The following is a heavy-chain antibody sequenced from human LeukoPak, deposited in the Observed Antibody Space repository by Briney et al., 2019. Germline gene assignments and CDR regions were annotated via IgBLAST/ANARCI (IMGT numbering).Heavy chain of an antibody. Sequence: SETLSLTCAVYGGSFSGYYWSWIRQPPGKGLEWIGEINHSGSTNYNPSLKSRVTISVDTSKNQFSLKLSSVTAADTAVYYCARHQGGYFYFDYWGQGTLVTVSS. V-gene: IGHV4-34*01. D-gene: IGHD1-26*01. CDR1: GGSFSGYY. J-gene: IGHJ4*02. CDR2: INHSGST. CDR3: ARHQGGYFYFDY.